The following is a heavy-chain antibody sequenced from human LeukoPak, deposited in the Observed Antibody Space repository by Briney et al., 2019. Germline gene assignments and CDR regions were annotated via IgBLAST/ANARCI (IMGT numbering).Heavy chain of an antibody. Sequence: SETLSLTCTVSGYSISSGYYWGWIRQPPGKGLEWIGYIYYSGSTYYNPSLRSRVTISVDTSKNQFSLKLSSVTAADTAVYYCARGDTVAARPGRFDYWGQGTLVTVSS. V-gene: IGHV4-38-2*02. D-gene: IGHD6-6*01. J-gene: IGHJ4*02. CDR1: GYSISSGYY. CDR2: IYYSGST. CDR3: ARGDTVAARPGRFDY.